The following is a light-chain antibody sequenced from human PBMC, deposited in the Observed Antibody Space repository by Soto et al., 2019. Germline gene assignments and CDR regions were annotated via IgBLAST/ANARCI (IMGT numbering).Light chain of an antibody. CDR1: QSVFYSPNNKNY. CDR2: WAS. V-gene: IGKV4-1*01. J-gene: IGKJ2*01. CDR3: QQYISILYT. Sequence: DNVMTQSPDSLAVSLGERATINCKSSQSVFYSPNNKNYLSWYQQKPGHPPNLIISWASTRESGVPDRFSGSGSGTDFTLTISSLQAEDVAVYYCQQYISILYTFGQGTKVDIK.